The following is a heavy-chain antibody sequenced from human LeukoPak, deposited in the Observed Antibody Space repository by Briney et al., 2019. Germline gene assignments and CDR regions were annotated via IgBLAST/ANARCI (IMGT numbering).Heavy chain of an antibody. CDR1: GYTFTSYD. CDR2: MNPSSGNT. D-gene: IGHD3-10*01. Sequence: GASVKVSCKASGYTFTSYDINWVRQVTGQGPEWMGWMNPSSGNTGYAQRFQGRVTMTRDTSISTAYLELSSLRSEDTAVYYCASHTYYYSSGSFGHWGQGTLVTVSS. CDR3: ASHTYYYSSGSFGH. V-gene: IGHV1-8*01. J-gene: IGHJ4*02.